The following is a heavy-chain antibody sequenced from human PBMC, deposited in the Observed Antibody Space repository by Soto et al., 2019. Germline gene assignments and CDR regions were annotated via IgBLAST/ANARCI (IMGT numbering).Heavy chain of an antibody. J-gene: IGHJ4*02. CDR3: AKEGVHTTSSSLYYFDY. CDR2: ISGSGGST. D-gene: IGHD6-6*01. CDR1: GFTFSSYA. Sequence: EVQLLESGGGLAQPGGSLRLSCAASGFTFSSYAMSWVRLAPGKGLDWVSAISGSGGSTYYADSVKGRFTISRDNSKNTLYLQINSLRAEDTALYYCAKEGVHTTSSSLYYFDYWGQGTLVTVSS. V-gene: IGHV3-23*01.